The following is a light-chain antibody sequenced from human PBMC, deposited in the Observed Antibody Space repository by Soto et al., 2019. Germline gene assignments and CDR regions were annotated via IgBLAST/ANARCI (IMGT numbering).Light chain of an antibody. CDR1: QGISSY. Sequence: IQLTQSPSSLSASVGDRVTITCRASQGISSYLAWYQQKPGKAPKVLIYAASTLQGGVPSRFSGSGSGTDFTLTISSLQPEDFATYYCQQVDSYPITFGQGTRLEIK. CDR2: AAS. CDR3: QQVDSYPIT. V-gene: IGKV1-9*01. J-gene: IGKJ5*01.